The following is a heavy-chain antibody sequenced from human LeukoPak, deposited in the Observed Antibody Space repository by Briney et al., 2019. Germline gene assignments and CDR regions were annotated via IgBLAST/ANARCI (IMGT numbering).Heavy chain of an antibody. V-gene: IGHV3-21*01. CDR2: ISSSSSYI. J-gene: IGHJ4*02. CDR1: GFTFSSYS. CDR3: ARVGSSSSDFDY. D-gene: IGHD6-6*01. Sequence: GGSLRLSCAASGFTFSSYSMNWVRQAPGKGLEWVSSISSSSSYIYYADSVKGRFTISRDNAQNSLYLQMNSLRAEDTAVYYCARVGSSSSDFDYWGQGTLVTVSS.